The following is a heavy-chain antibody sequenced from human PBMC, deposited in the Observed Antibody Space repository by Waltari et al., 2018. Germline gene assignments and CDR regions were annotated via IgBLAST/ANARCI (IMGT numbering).Heavy chain of an antibody. V-gene: IGHV4-31*03. CDR2: IYYSGST. J-gene: IGHJ3*02. D-gene: IGHD5-18*01. CDR3: ARDSTAMGAFDI. Sequence: QVQLQESGPGLVKPSQTLSLTCPVSGGSISSGGYYWSWIRQHPGKGLEWIGYIYYSGSTYYNPSLKSRVTISVDTSKNQFSLKLSSVTAADTAVYYCARDSTAMGAFDIWGQGTMVTVSS. CDR1: GGSISSGGYY.